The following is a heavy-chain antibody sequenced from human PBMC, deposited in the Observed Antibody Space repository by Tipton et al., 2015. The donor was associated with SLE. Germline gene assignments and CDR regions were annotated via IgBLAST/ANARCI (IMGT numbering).Heavy chain of an antibody. V-gene: IGHV4-31*03. CDR3: TSSSLAGSLEDWYFDL. CDR1: GGSISTGAYY. J-gene: IGHJ2*01. Sequence: LSLTCTVSGGSISTGAYYWNWIRRHPGKGLEWIGNIRYGGSTDYNPSLKSRVNISVDTSKNQFSLKLTSVTAADTAVYYCTSSSLAGSLEDWYFDLWGRGTLVTVSS. CDR2: IRYGGST.